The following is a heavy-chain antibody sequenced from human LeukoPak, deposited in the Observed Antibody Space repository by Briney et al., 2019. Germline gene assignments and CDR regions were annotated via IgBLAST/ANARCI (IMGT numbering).Heavy chain of an antibody. J-gene: IGHJ4*02. D-gene: IGHD1-1*01. CDR3: AKEHGLEPSPQYFDY. Sequence: GGSLRLSCAAFGFTFSSYAMSWVRQAPGKGLEWVSAISGSGGSTYYADSVKGRFTISRDNSKNTLYLQMNSLRAEDTAVYYCAKEHGLEPSPQYFDYWGQGTLVTVSS. CDR2: ISGSGGST. V-gene: IGHV3-23*01. CDR1: GFTFSSYA.